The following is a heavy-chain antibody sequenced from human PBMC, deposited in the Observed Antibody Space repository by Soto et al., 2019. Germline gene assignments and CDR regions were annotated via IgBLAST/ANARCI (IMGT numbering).Heavy chain of an antibody. CDR3: ARDMHAGFTHYFDP. D-gene: IGHD1-26*01. CDR1: GGAITYYH. Sequence: SETLSLTGIVAGGAITYYHWSWIRQFPERGLEWIAHTSYTGNTNYNPSFQSRVTISIDTSKNQLSLKMTSMTAADTAVYYCARDMHAGFTHYFDPCGQGTLVTVSS. CDR2: TSYTGNT. V-gene: IGHV4-59*01. J-gene: IGHJ5*02.